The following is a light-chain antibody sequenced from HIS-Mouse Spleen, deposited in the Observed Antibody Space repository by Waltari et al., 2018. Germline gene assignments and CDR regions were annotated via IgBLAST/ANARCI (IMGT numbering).Light chain of an antibody. Sequence: SYELTQPPSVSVSPGQTARITCLGDALPKKHAYWYQPKSGQAPVLVIYEDSKRPSGIPERFSGSSSGTMATLTISGAQVEDEADYYCYSTDSSGNHRVFGGGTKLTVL. J-gene: IGLJ2*01. CDR2: EDS. CDR1: ALPKKH. V-gene: IGLV3-10*01. CDR3: YSTDSSGNHRV.